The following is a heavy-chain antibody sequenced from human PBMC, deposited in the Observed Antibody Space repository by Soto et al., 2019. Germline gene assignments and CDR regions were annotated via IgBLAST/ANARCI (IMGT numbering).Heavy chain of an antibody. Sequence: LDTLSLTCAFSGFSISSSIYYWGWIRQPPGKGLEWIGSIYYSGSTYYNPSLKSRVTISVDTSKNQFSLKLSSVTAADTAVYYCARYLVGATTVTTDAFDIWGQGAMVNVSS. V-gene: IGHV4-39*01. CDR3: ARYLVGATTVTTDAFDI. J-gene: IGHJ3*02. CDR1: GFSISSSIYY. CDR2: IYYSGST. D-gene: IGHD4-17*01.